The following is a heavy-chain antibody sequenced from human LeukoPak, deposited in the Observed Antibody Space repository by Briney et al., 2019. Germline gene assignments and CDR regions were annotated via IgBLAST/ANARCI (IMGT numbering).Heavy chain of an antibody. J-gene: IGHJ3*01. Sequence: PGGSLRLSCAASGFTFSRYAMNWVRQAPGKGLEWVSVISGSGGSTYYADSVKGRFTISRDNSKNTLYLQMNSLRADDTAVYYCATSEDLGSALDFWGQGTMVTVYS. V-gene: IGHV3-23*01. D-gene: IGHD1-14*01. CDR2: ISGSGGST. CDR1: GFTFSRYA. CDR3: ATSEDLGSALDF.